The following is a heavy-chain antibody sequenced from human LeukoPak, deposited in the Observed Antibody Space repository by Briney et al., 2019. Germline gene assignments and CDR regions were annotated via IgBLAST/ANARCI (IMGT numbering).Heavy chain of an antibody. J-gene: IGHJ5*02. CDR3: ARQRNYGSGSYYIVLDWFDP. CDR1: GGSISSSSYY. Sequence: SETLSVTCTVSGGSISSSSYYWGWVRQPPGKWLEWIGSIYYSGSTYYNPSLKSRVTISVDTSKNQFSLKLSSVTAADTAVYYCARQRNYGSGSYYIVLDWFDPWGQGTLVTVSS. CDR2: IYYSGST. V-gene: IGHV4-39*01. D-gene: IGHD3-10*01.